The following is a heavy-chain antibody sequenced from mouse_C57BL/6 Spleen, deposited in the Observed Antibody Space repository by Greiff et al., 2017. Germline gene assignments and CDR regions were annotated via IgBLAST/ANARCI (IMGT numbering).Heavy chain of an antibody. J-gene: IGHJ1*03. CDR3: VRQGDYYGSSLYWYFDV. V-gene: IGHV10-1*01. CDR2: IRSKSNNYAT. D-gene: IGHD1-1*01. Sequence: EVHLVESGGGLVQPKGSLTLSCAASGFSFNTYAMNWVRQAPGQGLEWVACIRSKSNNYATYYADSVKDRFTISRDDSESMLYLQMNNLKTEDTAMYYCVRQGDYYGSSLYWYFDVWGTGTTVTVSS. CDR1: GFSFNTYA.